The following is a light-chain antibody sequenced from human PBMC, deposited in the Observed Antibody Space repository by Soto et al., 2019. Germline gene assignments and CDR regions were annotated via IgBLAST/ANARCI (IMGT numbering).Light chain of an antibody. J-gene: IGKJ1*01. V-gene: IGKV1-5*03. CDR1: RSISPW. CDR3: QHYNSYSEA. Sequence: TPSPGTLSLSPGDRATLSCRASRSISPWLAWYQQKPGKAPKLLIYKASTLKSGVPSRFSGSGSGTEFTLTISSLQPDDFATYYCQHYNSYSEAFGQGTKVDIK. CDR2: KAS.